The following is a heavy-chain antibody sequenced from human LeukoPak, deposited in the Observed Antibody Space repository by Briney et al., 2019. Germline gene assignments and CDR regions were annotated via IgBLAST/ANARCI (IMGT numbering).Heavy chain of an antibody. D-gene: IGHD3-16*01. V-gene: IGHV1-2*02. CDR3: ARGGSGPRAFDI. CDR1: GYTFTGYY. CDR2: INPNSGAT. J-gene: IGHJ3*02. Sequence: ASVKVSCKAPGYTFTGYYMHWVRQAPGQGLDWMGWINPNSGATNYAQKFQGRVTMTRDTSISTAYMELSRLRSDDTAVYYCARGGSGPRAFDIWGQGTMVTVSS.